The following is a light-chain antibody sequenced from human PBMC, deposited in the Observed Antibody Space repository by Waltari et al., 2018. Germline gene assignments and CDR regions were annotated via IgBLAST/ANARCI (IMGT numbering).Light chain of an antibody. J-gene: IGLJ3*02. V-gene: IGLV1-47*01. CDR2: ENN. Sequence: QSVLTQPPSASGTPGQRVTISCSGSSSNIGSDYVYWFQQPPGTAPNLLIYENNQRPSGVPDRFSGSKSGTSASLAISGLRSEDEADYYCASWDDSLSGWVFGGGTKLTLL. CDR1: SSNIGSDY. CDR3: ASWDDSLSGWV.